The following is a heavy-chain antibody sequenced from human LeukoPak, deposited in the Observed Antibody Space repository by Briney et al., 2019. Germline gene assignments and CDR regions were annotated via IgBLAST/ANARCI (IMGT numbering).Heavy chain of an antibody. CDR1: GYSFTSYW. J-gene: IGHJ3*02. V-gene: IGHV5-51*01. Sequence: GGSLKISCKGSGYSFTSYWIGWVRQMPGKGLEWMGIIYPGDSDTRYSPSFQGQVTISADKSISTAYLQWSSLKASDTAMYYCARRGYGGNSAAAFDIWGQGTMVTVSS. CDR2: IYPGDSDT. D-gene: IGHD4-23*01. CDR3: ARRGYGGNSAAAFDI.